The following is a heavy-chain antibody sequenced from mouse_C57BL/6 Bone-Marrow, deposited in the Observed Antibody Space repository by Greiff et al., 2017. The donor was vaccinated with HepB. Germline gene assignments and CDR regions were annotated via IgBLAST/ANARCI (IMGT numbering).Heavy chain of an antibody. J-gene: IGHJ3*01. CDR2: IYPRSGNT. D-gene: IGHD2-14*01. CDR1: GYTFTSYG. CDR3: ARGYPWFAY. Sequence: QVQLQQSGAELARPGASVKLSCKASGYTFTSYGISWVKQRTGQGLEWIGEIYPRSGNTYYNEKFKGKDARTADKSSSTADMELRSLTSEDSAVYFCARGYPWFAYWGQGTLVTVSA. V-gene: IGHV1-81*01.